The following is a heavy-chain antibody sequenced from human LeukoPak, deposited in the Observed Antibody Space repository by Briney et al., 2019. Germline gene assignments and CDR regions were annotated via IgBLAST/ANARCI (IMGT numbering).Heavy chain of an antibody. Sequence: SETLSLTCTVSGGSISSYYWSWIRQPPGKGLEWIGYIYYSGSTNYNPSLKSRVTISVDTSKNQFSLKLSSVTAADTAVYYCARGYRGSWYLNWFDPWGQGTLVTVSS. J-gene: IGHJ5*02. D-gene: IGHD6-13*01. CDR2: IYYSGST. V-gene: IGHV4-59*08. CDR1: GGSISSYY. CDR3: ARGYRGSWYLNWFDP.